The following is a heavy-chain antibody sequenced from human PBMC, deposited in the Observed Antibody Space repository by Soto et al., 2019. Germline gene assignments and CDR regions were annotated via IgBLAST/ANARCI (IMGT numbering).Heavy chain of an antibody. CDR3: ARARKATTHDDY. D-gene: IGHD1-26*01. J-gene: IGHJ4*02. Sequence: PSETLSLTCAVNGGSSSGYYWSWIRQPLGKGLEWIGEINHSGSTNYNPSLKSRVTISVDTSKNQFSLKLSSVTAADTAVYYCARARKATTHDDYWGQGTLVTVSS. V-gene: IGHV4-34*01. CDR2: INHSGST. CDR1: GGSSSGYY.